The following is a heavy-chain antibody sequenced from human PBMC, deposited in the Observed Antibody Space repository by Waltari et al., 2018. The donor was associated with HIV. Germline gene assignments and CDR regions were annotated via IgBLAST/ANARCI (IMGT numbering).Heavy chain of an antibody. J-gene: IGHJ4*02. V-gene: IGHV4-31*03. Sequence: QVQLQESGPGLVKPSQTLSLTCTVSGGSISRGGYYWSWIRQHPGKGLEWIGYIYYSGSTYYNPSLKSRVTISVDTSKNQFSLKLSSVTAADTAVYYCASAFYDFWSGYYNAGYYFTNWGRGTLVTVSS. CDR1: GGSISRGGYY. D-gene: IGHD3-3*01. CDR3: ASAFYDFWSGYYNAGYYFTN. CDR2: IYYSGST.